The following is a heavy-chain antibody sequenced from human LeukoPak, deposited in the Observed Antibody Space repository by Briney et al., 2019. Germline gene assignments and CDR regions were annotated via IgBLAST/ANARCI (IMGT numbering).Heavy chain of an antibody. J-gene: IGHJ4*02. D-gene: IGHD6-13*01. CDR3: ARISRSAAGDY. CDR1: GFTFSSYA. Sequence: PGGSLRLSCAASGFTFSSYAMHWVRQAPGKGLEYVSAISSNGGSTYYANSVKGRFTISRDNSKNTLYLRMGSLRAEDMAVYYCARISRSAAGDYWGQGTLVTVSS. CDR2: ISSNGGST. V-gene: IGHV3-64*01.